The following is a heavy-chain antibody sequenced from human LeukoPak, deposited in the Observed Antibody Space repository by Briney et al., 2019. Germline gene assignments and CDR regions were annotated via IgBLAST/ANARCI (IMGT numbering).Heavy chain of an antibody. CDR2: VYYSGST. Sequence: SSETLSLTCSVSGASIDKSTYYWGWIRQPPGEGLEWIGSVYYSGSTYYNTSLKSRVTMSVDTSSNQFSLRLFSVTAADTGVYYCACLTGNRPRGYWGLGTRVIVSS. J-gene: IGHJ4*02. V-gene: IGHV4-39*01. CDR1: GASIDKSTYY. D-gene: IGHD1-1*01. CDR3: ACLTGNRPRGY.